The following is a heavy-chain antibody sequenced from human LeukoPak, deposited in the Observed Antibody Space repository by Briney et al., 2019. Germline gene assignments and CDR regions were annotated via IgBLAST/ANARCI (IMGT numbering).Heavy chain of an antibody. J-gene: IGHJ6*03. CDR3: ARGWWEVPYYYYYYMDV. D-gene: IGHD1-26*01. CDR1: GGSISSYY. CDR2: IYTSGST. V-gene: IGHV4-4*07. Sequence: SETLFLTCTVSGGSISSYYWSWIRQPAGKGLEWIGRIYTSGSTNYNPSLKSRVTMSVDTSKNQFSLKLSSVTAADTAVYYCARGWWEVPYYYYYYMDVWGKGTTVTVSS.